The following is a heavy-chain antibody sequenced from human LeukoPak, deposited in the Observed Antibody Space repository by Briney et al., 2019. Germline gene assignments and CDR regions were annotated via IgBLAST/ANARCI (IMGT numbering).Heavy chain of an antibody. CDR2: IYYSGST. V-gene: IGHV4-30-4*02. D-gene: IGHD3-10*01. J-gene: IGHJ5*02. CDR3: ARDREDYYGSGSLTHWFDP. CDR1: GGSISSGDYY. Sequence: SDTLSLTCNVSGGSISSGDYYWSWIRQPPGKGLEWIGYIYYSGSTYYNPSLKSRVTISVDTSKNQFSLKLSSVTAADTAVYYCARDREDYYGSGSLTHWFDPWGQGTLVTVSS.